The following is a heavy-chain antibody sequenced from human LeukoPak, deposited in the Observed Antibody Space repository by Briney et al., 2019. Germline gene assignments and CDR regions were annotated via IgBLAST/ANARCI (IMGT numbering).Heavy chain of an antibody. Sequence: GGSLRLSCATSGFTFSSYDMHWVRQATGKGLEWVSGIGTAGDTYYPASVKGRFTISRENAKNSLYLQMNSLRAGDTAVYYRARATEGFDYWGQGTLVTVSS. CDR1: GFTFSSYD. CDR2: IGTAGDT. J-gene: IGHJ4*02. CDR3: ARATEGFDY. V-gene: IGHV3-13*04.